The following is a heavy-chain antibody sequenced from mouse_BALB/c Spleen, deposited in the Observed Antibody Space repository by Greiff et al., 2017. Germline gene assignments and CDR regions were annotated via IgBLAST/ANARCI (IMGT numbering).Heavy chain of an antibody. D-gene: IGHD1-1*02. CDR2: ISSGSSTI. Sequence: EVKVVESGGGLVQPGGSRKLSCAASGFTFSSFGMHWVRQAPEKGLEWVAYISSGSSTIYYADTVKGRFTISRDNPKNTLFLQMTSLRSEDTAMYYCARWDYGVLDYWGQGTTLTVSS. CDR3: ARWDYGVLDY. J-gene: IGHJ2*01. V-gene: IGHV5-17*02. CDR1: GFTFSSFG.